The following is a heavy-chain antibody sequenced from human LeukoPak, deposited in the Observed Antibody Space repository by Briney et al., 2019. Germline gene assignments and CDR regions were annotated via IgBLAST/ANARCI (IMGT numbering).Heavy chain of an antibody. Sequence: GESLKISCAASGFTFSNYVMYWVRQAPGKGLEYVSAISSNGVSTYYANSVKGRFTISRDNSKNTLYLQVGSLRPEDMAVYYCATNTSYGSGTLDYWGQGTLVTVSS. D-gene: IGHD3-10*01. J-gene: IGHJ4*02. V-gene: IGHV3-64*01. CDR1: GFTFSNYV. CDR2: ISSNGVST. CDR3: ATNTSYGSGTLDY.